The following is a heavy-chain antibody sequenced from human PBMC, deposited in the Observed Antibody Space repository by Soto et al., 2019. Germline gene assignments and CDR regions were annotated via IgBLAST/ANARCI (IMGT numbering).Heavy chain of an antibody. Sequence: GASVKVSCKASGYTFTSYAMHWVRQAPGQRLEWMGWINAGNGNTKYSQKFQGRVTITRDTSASTAYMELSSLRSEDTAVYYCARRRGTMVRGVIITQCYFDYWGQGTLVTVSS. CDR1: GYTFTSYA. D-gene: IGHD3-10*01. V-gene: IGHV1-3*01. J-gene: IGHJ4*02. CDR2: INAGNGNT. CDR3: ARRRGTMVRGVIITQCYFDY.